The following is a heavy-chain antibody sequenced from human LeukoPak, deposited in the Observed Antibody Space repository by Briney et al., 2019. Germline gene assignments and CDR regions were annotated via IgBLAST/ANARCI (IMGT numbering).Heavy chain of an antibody. CDR1: GFTFSSYW. CDR3: ARGTQYSSSWYGGN. Sequence: GGSLRLSCAASGFTFSSYWMSWVRQAPGKGLEWVANIKQDGSEKYYVDSVKGRFTISRDNAKNSLYLQMNSLRAEDTAVYYCARGTQYSSSWYGGNWGQGTLVTVSS. CDR2: IKQDGSEK. D-gene: IGHD6-13*01. J-gene: IGHJ4*02. V-gene: IGHV3-7*01.